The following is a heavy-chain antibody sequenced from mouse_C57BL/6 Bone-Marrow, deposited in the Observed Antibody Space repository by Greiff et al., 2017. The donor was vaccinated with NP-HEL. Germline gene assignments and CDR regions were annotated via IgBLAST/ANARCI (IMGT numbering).Heavy chain of an antibody. J-gene: IGHJ3*01. Sequence: EVHLVESGGGLVQPGGSLKLSCAASGFTFSDYYMYWVRQTPEKRLEWVAYISNGGGSTYYPDTVKGRFTISRDNAKNTLYLQMSRLKSEDTAMYYCASLLLAYWGQGTLVTVSA. CDR3: ASLLLAY. V-gene: IGHV5-12*01. CDR2: ISNGGGST. CDR1: GFTFSDYY. D-gene: IGHD2-1*01.